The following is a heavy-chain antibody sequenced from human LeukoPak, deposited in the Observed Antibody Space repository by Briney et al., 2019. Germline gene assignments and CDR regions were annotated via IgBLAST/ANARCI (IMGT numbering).Heavy chain of an antibody. CDR2: INWNGGST. Sequence: PGGSLRLSCAASGFMFADHGMTWVRQVPGKGLEWVSGINWNGGSTGYVDSVKGRFTISRDNSKNTLYLQMNGLRAEDTAVYYCAKGGGQLWPILGYWGRGPLVTVS. CDR1: GFMFADHG. V-gene: IGHV3-20*04. CDR3: AKGGGQLWPILGY. J-gene: IGHJ4*02. D-gene: IGHD5-18*01.